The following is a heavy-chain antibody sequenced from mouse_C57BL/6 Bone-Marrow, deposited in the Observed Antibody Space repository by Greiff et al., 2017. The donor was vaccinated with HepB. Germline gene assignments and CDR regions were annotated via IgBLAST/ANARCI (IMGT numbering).Heavy chain of an antibody. CDR1: GYTFTSYW. J-gene: IGHJ4*01. V-gene: IGHV1-74*01. CDR2: INPSDSDT. D-gene: IGHD1-1*01. Sequence: VQLQQPGAELVKPGASVKVSCKASGYTFTSYWMHWVKQSPDQGLEWIGRINPSDSDTNYNQKFKGKATLTVDKSSSTAYMQLSSLTSEDSAVYYCAIGYYYGSSYDAMDYWGQGTSVTVSS. CDR3: AIGYYYGSSYDAMDY.